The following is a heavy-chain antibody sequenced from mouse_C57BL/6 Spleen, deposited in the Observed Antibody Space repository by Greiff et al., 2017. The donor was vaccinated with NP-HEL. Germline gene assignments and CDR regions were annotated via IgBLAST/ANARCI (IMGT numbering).Heavy chain of an antibody. J-gene: IGHJ2*01. Sequence: QVQLQQSGAELVKPGATVKISCKASGYAFSSYWMNWVKQRPGTGLEWIGQIYPGDGETNYNGKFKGKATLTADKSSSTAYMQLSSLTSEDSAVYFCARGITTVVDYFDYWGQGTTLTVSS. CDR1: GYAFSSYW. CDR3: ARGITTVVDYFDY. D-gene: IGHD1-1*01. V-gene: IGHV1-80*01. CDR2: IYPGDGET.